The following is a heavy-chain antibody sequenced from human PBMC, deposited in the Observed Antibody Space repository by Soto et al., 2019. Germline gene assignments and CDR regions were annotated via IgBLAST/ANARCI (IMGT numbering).Heavy chain of an antibody. Sequence: QLQLQESGSGLVKPSQTLSLTCAVSGGSISSGGYSWSWIRQPPGKGLEWIGYIYHSGSTYYNPSLKSRVTISVDRSKNQFSLKLSSVTAADTAVYSCARADYGDYPRWFDPWGQGTLVTVSS. D-gene: IGHD4-17*01. CDR1: GGSISSGGYS. CDR3: ARADYGDYPRWFDP. V-gene: IGHV4-30-2*01. J-gene: IGHJ5*02. CDR2: IYHSGST.